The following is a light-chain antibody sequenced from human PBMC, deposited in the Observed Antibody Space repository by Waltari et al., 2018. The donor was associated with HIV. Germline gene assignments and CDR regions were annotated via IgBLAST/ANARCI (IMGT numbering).Light chain of an antibody. Sequence: HSVLTQPPSVSGTPGQTVTISCSGSASNIGHNPVNWYQQLPGAAPKLLIHSNDQRPSGVPERFIGSTCGTSASLVIGGLQSDDEADYYCAAWNDKFNNSIVSGGSVVFGGGTKLTV. CDR1: ASNIGHNP. J-gene: IGLJ2*01. CDR3: AAWNDKFNNSIVSGGSVV. CDR2: SND. V-gene: IGLV1-44*01.